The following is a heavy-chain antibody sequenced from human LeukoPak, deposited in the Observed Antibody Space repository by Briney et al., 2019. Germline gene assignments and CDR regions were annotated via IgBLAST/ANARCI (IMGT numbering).Heavy chain of an antibody. J-gene: IGHJ4*02. CDR3: ARDRDRSGSQSY. V-gene: IGHV1-18*01. CDR2: ISANNGNTKYNT. D-gene: IGHD1-26*01. Sequence: ASVKVSCKASGYTFTSYGISWVRQAPGQGLEWRGWISANNGNTKYNTKYAQNLQGRVTMTTDISTSTAYMELRTLRSDDTAVYYCARDRDRSGSQSYWGQGTLVTVSS. CDR1: GYTFTSYG.